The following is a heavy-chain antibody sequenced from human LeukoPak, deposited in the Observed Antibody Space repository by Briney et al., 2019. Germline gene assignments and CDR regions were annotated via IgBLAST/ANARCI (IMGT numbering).Heavy chain of an antibody. V-gene: IGHV4-4*07. CDR3: ARVAGSYRGEYFDY. D-gene: IGHD1-26*01. Sequence: PSETLSLTCTVYGGSISSYYWSWIRQPAGKGLEWIGRIYTSGSTNYNPSLKSRVTMSVDTSKNQFSLKLSSVTAADTAVYYCARVAGSYRGEYFDYWGQGTLVTVSS. CDR1: GGSISSYY. CDR2: IYTSGST. J-gene: IGHJ4*02.